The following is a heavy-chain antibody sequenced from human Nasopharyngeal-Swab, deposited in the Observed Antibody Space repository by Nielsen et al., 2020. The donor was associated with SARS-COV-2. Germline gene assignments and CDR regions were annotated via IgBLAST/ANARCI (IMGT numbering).Heavy chain of an antibody. V-gene: IGHV3-48*04. CDR2: ISGSSGTI. J-gene: IGHJ6*02. CDR3: ASEHPAEYALDV. Sequence: GESLKISCAVSGFSGYDMNWVRQAPGKGLEWLSYISGSSGTIYYADSVKGRFTISRDNATKSLFLQMNSLRAEDTAVYYCASEHPAEYALDVWGLGTTVTVS. CDR1: GFSGYD.